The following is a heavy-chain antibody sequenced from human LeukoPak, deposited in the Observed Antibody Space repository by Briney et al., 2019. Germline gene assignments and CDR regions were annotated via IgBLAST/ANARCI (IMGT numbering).Heavy chain of an antibody. CDR3: ARGRDAYITKPFDY. D-gene: IGHD5-24*01. V-gene: IGHV4-31*03. Sequence: SETLSLTCTVSGDSINSGDYYWSWIRQHPGKGLEWIGYIYSSGSTNYNLSLKSRVSISVDTSKNQFSLKLSSVAAADTAVYYCARGRDAYITKPFDYWGQGTLVSVSS. CDR2: IYSSGST. CDR1: GDSINSGDYY. J-gene: IGHJ4*02.